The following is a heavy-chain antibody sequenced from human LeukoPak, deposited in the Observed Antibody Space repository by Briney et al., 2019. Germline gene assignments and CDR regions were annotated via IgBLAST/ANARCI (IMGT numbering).Heavy chain of an antibody. CDR1: GFTFSSYS. V-gene: IGHV3-21*01. J-gene: IGHJ3*01. CDR3: SAGEGYYDSSDYYSAWAFNV. Sequence: GGSLRLSCAASGFTFSSYSMNWVRQAPGKRLEWVSSISSSSSYIYYADSVKGRFTISRDNAKNSLYLQMNSPRAEDTAVYYCSAGEGYYDSSDYYSAWAFNVWGQGTMVTVSS. CDR2: ISSSSSYI. D-gene: IGHD3-22*01.